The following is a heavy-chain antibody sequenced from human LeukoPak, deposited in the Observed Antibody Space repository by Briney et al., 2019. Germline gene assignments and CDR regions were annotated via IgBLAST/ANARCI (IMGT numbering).Heavy chain of an antibody. V-gene: IGHV3-48*01. CDR2: ISASSSTK. D-gene: IGHD4-17*01. CDR3: ASMTVTRSDY. J-gene: IGHJ4*02. Sequence: GGSLRLSCAASGFTLSSYSMTWVRQAPGKGLEWVSYISASSSTKYYADSVKGRFTISRDNAKNSLYLQMNSLRAEDTAVYYCASMTVTRSDYWGQGTLVTVSS. CDR1: GFTLSSYS.